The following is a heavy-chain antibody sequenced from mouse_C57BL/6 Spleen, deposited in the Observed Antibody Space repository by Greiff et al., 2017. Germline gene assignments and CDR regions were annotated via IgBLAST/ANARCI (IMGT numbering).Heavy chain of an antibody. V-gene: IGHV1-81*01. J-gene: IGHJ4*01. CDR3: AREGSNGAMDY. CDR2: IYPRSGNT. D-gene: IGHD2-5*01. Sequence: QVQLKQSGAELARPGASVKLSCKASGYTFTSYGISWVKQRTGQGLEWIGEIYPRSGNTYYNEKFKGKATLTADKSSSTAYMELRSLTSEDSAVYFCAREGSNGAMDYWGQGTSVTVSS. CDR1: GYTFTSYG.